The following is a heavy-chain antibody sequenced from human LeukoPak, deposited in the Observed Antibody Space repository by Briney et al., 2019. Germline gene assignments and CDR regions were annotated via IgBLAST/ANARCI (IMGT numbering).Heavy chain of an antibody. V-gene: IGHV3-15*01. CDR2: IKSKTDGGTT. Sequence: PGGSLRLSCATSGFTFSNTWMNWVRQAPGKGLEWVGRIKSKTDGGTTDYAAPVKGRFTISRDDSKSIAYLQMNSLKTEDTAVYYCTSSYCSGGSCYSFLPGYWGQGTLVTISS. CDR1: GFTFSNTW. J-gene: IGHJ4*02. D-gene: IGHD2-15*01. CDR3: TSSYCSGGSCYSFLPGY.